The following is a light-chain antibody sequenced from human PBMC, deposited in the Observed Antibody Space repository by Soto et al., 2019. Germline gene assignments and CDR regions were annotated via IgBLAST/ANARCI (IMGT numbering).Light chain of an antibody. V-gene: IGLV2-14*01. CDR2: EVS. CDR1: SSDVGGYNY. J-gene: IGLJ1*01. Sequence: QSALTQPASVSGSPGQSITISCTGTSSDVGGYNYVSWYQQHPGKAPKLMIYEVSNRPSGVSNRFSGSKSGNTASLTISGRQAEDEADYYCSSYTSSSTLKVFGTGTKLTVL. CDR3: SSYTSSSTLKV.